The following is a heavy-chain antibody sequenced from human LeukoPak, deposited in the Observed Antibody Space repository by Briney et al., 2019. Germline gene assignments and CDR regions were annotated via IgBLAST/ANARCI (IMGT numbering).Heavy chain of an antibody. CDR2: IIPIFGTA. D-gene: IGHD1-1*01. J-gene: IGHJ4*02. V-gene: IGHV1-69*13. Sequence: ASVKVSCKASGGTFSSYAISWVRQAPGQGLEWMGGIIPIFGTANYAQKFQGRVTITADESTSTAYMGLSSLRSEDAAVYYCARETTGTTVYWGQGTLVTVSS. CDR1: GGTFSSYA. CDR3: ARETTGTTVY.